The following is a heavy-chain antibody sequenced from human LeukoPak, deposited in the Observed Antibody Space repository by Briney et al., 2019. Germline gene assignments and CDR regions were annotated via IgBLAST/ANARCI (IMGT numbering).Heavy chain of an antibody. CDR1: GDSITSTSYY. Sequence: SETLSLTCAVSGDSITSTSYYWGWIRQPPGKGLEWIGSFYYNGRTYYKSSLKSRLTISVDTSKNQCSLKLTSVTAADTAVYYCARHGDCSGGSCPVDFDYWGQGTLVTVSS. D-gene: IGHD2-15*01. V-gene: IGHV4-39*07. CDR2: FYYNGRT. J-gene: IGHJ4*02. CDR3: ARHGDCSGGSCPVDFDY.